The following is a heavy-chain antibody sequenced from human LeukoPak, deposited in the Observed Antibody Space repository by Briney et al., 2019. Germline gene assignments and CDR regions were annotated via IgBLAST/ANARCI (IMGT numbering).Heavy chain of an antibody. CDR1: GGSISNYY. Sequence: SETLSLTCSVSGGSISNYYWSWIRQPPGKGLEWSAYIHYSGNTNYNPSLKRRVTISVDTSKNQFSLKLASVTAADTAVYYCARVDDTSGYFYKFDYWGQGTLVTVSS. CDR3: ARVDDTSGYFYKFDY. V-gene: IGHV4-59*01. J-gene: IGHJ4*02. CDR2: IHYSGNT. D-gene: IGHD3-22*01.